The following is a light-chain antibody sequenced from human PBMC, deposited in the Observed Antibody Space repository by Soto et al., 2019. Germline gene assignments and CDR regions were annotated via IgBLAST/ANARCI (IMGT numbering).Light chain of an antibody. Sequence: QSVLTQPASVSGSPGQSITISCTGTSSDVGTYNSVSWYQQHPGKAPKLMIYDVDIRPSGVSNRFSGSKSGNTASLTISGLKAEDEADYYCSSYTRSSTVLFGGGTKLTVL. CDR3: SSYTRSSTVL. CDR1: SSDVGTYNS. CDR2: DVD. J-gene: IGLJ2*01. V-gene: IGLV2-14*01.